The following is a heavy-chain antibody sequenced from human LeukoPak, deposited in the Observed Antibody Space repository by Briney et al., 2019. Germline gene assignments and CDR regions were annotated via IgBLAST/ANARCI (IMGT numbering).Heavy chain of an antibody. CDR3: ASGATYGDGGY. CDR2: FDPEDGET. CDR1: GYTLTELS. J-gene: IGHJ4*02. D-gene: IGHD4-17*01. Sequence: ASVKVSCKVSGYTLTELSMHRVRQAPGKGLEWMGGFDPEDGETIYAQKFQGRVIMTEATSTDTAYMELSSLRSEDTAVYYCASGATYGDGGYWGQGTLVTVSS. V-gene: IGHV1-24*01.